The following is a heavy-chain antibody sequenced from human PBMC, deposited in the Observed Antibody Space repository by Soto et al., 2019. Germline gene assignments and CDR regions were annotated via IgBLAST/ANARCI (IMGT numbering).Heavy chain of an antibody. D-gene: IGHD5-18*01. Sequence: SLRLSCAASGFTFSSYEMNWVRQAPGKGLEWVSYISSSGSTIYYADSVKGRFTISRDNAKNSLYLQMNSLRAEDTAVYYCASEGYSYGPYIGYWGQGTLVTVSS. CDR3: ASEGYSYGPYIGY. V-gene: IGHV3-48*03. J-gene: IGHJ4*02. CDR1: GFTFSSYE. CDR2: ISSSGSTI.